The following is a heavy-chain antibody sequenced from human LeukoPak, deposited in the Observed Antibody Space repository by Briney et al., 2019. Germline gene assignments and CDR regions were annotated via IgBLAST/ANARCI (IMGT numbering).Heavy chain of an antibody. CDR2: VWYDGTNK. CDR3: ARDPGVRWLVGFDY. Sequence: PGRSLRLSCAASGFTFSSYGMHWVRQAPGKGLEWVADVWYDGTNKYYADSVKGRFTISRDKSKTTLYLQMNSLRAEDTDVYYCARDPGVRWLVGFDYWGQGTLVTVSS. D-gene: IGHD6-19*01. V-gene: IGHV3-33*01. J-gene: IGHJ4*02. CDR1: GFTFSSYG.